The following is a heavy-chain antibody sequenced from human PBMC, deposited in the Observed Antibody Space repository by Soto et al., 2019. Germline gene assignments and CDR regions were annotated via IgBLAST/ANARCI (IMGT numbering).Heavy chain of an antibody. CDR1: GYSLDNSA. CDR2: MNPGSGDT. CDR3: ARMETFGSLNWFDP. J-gene: IGHJ5*02. V-gene: IGHV1-8*01. Sequence: APAKLSCKDSGYSLDNSAVRWVRQAIGQGLEWMGWMNPGSGDTGYAQKFQGRVTMTRDISIATAYMELSSLRSDDTAIYYCARMETFGSLNWFDPWGQGTLVTVSS. D-gene: IGHD3-16*01.